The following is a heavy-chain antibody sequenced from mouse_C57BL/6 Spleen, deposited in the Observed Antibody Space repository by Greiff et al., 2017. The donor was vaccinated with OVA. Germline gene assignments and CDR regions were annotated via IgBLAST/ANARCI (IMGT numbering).Heavy chain of an antibody. CDR3: ARYYYGSSYVGYAMDY. CDR2: IRNKANGYTT. J-gene: IGHJ4*01. V-gene: IGHV7-3*01. D-gene: IGHD1-1*01. Sequence: VQLKESGGGLVQPGGSLSLSCAASGFTFTDYYMSWVRQPPGKALEWLGFIRNKANGYTTEYSASVKGRFTISRDNSQSILYLQMKALRAEDSATYYCARYYYGSSYVGYAMDYWGQGTSVTVSS. CDR1: GFTFTDYY.